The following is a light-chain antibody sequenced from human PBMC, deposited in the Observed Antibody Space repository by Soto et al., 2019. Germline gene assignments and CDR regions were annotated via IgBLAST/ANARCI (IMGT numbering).Light chain of an antibody. Sequence: QSALTQPASVSGSPGQSITISCTGTISDVGSHNLVSWYQQHPDKAPKLIIYEVNERPSGVSSRFSGSKSGSTASLTVSGLQPDDEADYHCCSFAGSNPFPYVFGTGTKVTVL. CDR2: EVN. CDR3: CSFAGSNPFPYV. CDR1: ISDVGSHNL. V-gene: IGLV2-23*02. J-gene: IGLJ1*01.